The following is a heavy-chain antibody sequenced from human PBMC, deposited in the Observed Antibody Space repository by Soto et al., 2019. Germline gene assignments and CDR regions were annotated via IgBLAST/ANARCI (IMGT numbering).Heavy chain of an antibody. D-gene: IGHD2-8*01. CDR3: VSQRTSVLTQAYFDY. Sequence: SETLSLTCTVSGGSISSGGYYWSWIRQHPGKGLEWIGYIYYSGSTYYNPSLKSRVTISVDTSKNQFSLNLNSVTASDTAVYFCVSQRTSVLTQAYFDYWGPGALVTVPQ. J-gene: IGHJ4*02. CDR1: GGSISSGGYY. V-gene: IGHV4-31*03. CDR2: IYYSGST.